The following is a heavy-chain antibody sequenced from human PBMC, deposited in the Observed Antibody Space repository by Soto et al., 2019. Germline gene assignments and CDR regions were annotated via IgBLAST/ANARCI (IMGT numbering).Heavy chain of an antibody. CDR1: GDSVSSNSAA. CDR2: TYSRSKWYN. CDR3: ASGWVPLSSGWYFNDYYDSSGYYDNWFDP. D-gene: IGHD3-22*01. Sequence: SQTLSLTCAISGDSVSSNSAAWNWIRQSPSRGLEWLGRTYSRSKWYNDYAVSVKSRITINPDTSKNQFSLQLNSVTPADTAVYYSASGWVPLSSGWYFNDYYDSSGYYDNWFDPWGQGTLVTVSS. J-gene: IGHJ5*02. V-gene: IGHV6-1*01.